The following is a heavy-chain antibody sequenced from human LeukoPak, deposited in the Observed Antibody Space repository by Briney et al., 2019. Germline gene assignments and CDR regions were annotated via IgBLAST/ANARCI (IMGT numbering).Heavy chain of an antibody. CDR2: IYHSGST. Sequence: PSETLSLTCAVSGGSISSSNWWSWVRQPPGKGLEWIGEIYHSGSTNYNPSLKSRVTISVDKSKNQFSLKLSSVTAADTAVYFCARQSWDLYYYFEYWGQGTLVTVSS. CDR1: GGSISSSNW. CDR3: ARQSWDLYYYFEY. J-gene: IGHJ4*02. V-gene: IGHV4-4*02. D-gene: IGHD1-26*01.